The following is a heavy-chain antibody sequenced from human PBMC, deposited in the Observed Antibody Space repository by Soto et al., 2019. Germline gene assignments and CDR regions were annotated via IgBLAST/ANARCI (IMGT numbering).Heavy chain of an antibody. V-gene: IGHV3-9*01. CDR3: AKGLGGRYGGDSFDY. D-gene: IGHD1-26*01. CDR1: GFTYDDYD. J-gene: IGHJ4*02. Sequence: EVQLVESGGGLVQPGRSLRLSCAASGFTYDDYDMHWVRQAPGKGLEWVSAISWNSGRTAYADSVKGRFTISRDNAKNSLYLQMNSLRAEDTALYHCAKGLGGRYGGDSFDYWGQGTLVTVSS. CDR2: ISWNSGRT.